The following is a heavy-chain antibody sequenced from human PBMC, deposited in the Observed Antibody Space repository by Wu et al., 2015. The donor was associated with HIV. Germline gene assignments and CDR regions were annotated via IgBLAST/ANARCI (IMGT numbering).Heavy chain of an antibody. J-gene: IGHJ6*02. CDR2: INPNSGGT. V-gene: IGHV1-2*02. D-gene: IGHD2-2*01. CDR3: ARDRGERVRGQYCSSTSCYEVSVGMDV. CDR1: GYTFTGYY. Sequence: QVQLVQSGAEVKKPGASVKVSCKASGYTFTGYYMHWVRQAPGQGLEWMGWINPNSGGTNYAQKFQGRVTMTRDTSISTAYMELSRLRSDDTAVYYCARDRGERVRGQYCSSTSCYEVSVGMDVWGQGTTVTVSS.